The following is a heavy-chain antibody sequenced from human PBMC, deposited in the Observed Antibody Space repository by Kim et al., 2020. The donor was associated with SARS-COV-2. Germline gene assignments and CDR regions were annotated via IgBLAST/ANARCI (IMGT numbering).Heavy chain of an antibody. J-gene: IGHJ4*02. V-gene: IGHV4-39*01. CDR2: IYYSGST. Sequence: SETLSLTCTVSGGSFSSSSYYWGWIRQPPGKGLEWIGNIYYSGSTYYNPSLKSRLSISVDTSKRQFSLDLSSVTAADTAAYYCARGSAGGYRSSSLEFDFWGQGTLVTVAS. CDR1: GGSFSSSSYY. CDR3: ARGSAGGYRSSSLEFDF. D-gene: IGHD6-13*01.